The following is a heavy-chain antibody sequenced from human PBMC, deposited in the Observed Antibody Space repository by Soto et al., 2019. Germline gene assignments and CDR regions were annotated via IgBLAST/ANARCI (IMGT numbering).Heavy chain of an antibody. CDR3: ARDGLWPLVGLNCSGGSCYKYYYYYGMDV. V-gene: IGHV3-30-3*01. J-gene: IGHJ6*02. Sequence: GGSLRLSCAASGFTFSSYAMHWVRQAPGKGLEWVAVISYDGSNKYYADSVKGRFTISRDNSKNTLYLQMNSLRAEDMAVYYCARDGLWPLVGLNCSGGSCYKYYYYYGMDVWGQGTTVTV. D-gene: IGHD2-15*01. CDR1: GFTFSSYA. CDR2: ISYDGSNK.